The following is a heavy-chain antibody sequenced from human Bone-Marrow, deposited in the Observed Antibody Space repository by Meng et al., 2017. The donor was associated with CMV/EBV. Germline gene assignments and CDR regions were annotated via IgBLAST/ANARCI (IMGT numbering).Heavy chain of an antibody. D-gene: IGHD2-2*01. V-gene: IGHV1-69*10. Sequence: SVKVSCKASGGSFSRSSISWVRQAPGQGLEWMGRIIPDLGMSNYAQKFQGRVTVTAHKSTTTAYMELRSLRPEDTAVYYCAREPAHDAFDIWGQGTMVTVSS. CDR2: IIPDLGMS. CDR3: AREPAHDAFDI. CDR1: GGSFSRSS. J-gene: IGHJ3*02.